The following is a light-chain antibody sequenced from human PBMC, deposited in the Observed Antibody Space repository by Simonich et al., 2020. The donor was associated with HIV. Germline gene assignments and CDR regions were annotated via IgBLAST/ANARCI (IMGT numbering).Light chain of an antibody. CDR2: GAS. CDR3: HQYGSSLHT. V-gene: IGKV3-15*01. Sequence: EIVMTQSPATLSVSPGERATPSCRASQSVSSNLAWYPPKPGQAPRLLIYGASTSATGIPARFSCSGSGTEFTLTISRLEPEDFAVYYCHQYGSSLHTFGQGTKLEIK. J-gene: IGKJ2*01. CDR1: QSVSSN.